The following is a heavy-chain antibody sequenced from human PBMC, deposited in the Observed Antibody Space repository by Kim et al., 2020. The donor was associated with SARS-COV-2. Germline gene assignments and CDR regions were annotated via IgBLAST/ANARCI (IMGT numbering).Heavy chain of an antibody. J-gene: IGHJ4*02. Sequence: SEKYYVDSVKGRFTISRDNAKNSLYLQMNSLRAEDTAVYYCARDFRSSGYWGQGTLVTVSS. D-gene: IGHD3-10*01. V-gene: IGHV3-7*01. CDR3: ARDFRSSGY. CDR2: SEK.